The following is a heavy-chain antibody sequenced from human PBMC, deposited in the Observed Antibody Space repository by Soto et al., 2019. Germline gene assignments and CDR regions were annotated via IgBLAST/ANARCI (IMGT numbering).Heavy chain of an antibody. D-gene: IGHD6-6*01. J-gene: IGHJ4*02. CDR1: GFTFSSYV. CDR3: AKGSASARPYYFDY. CDR2: ITGSSGDT. V-gene: IGHV3-23*01. Sequence: GGSLRLSCAASGFTFSSYVMSWVRQAPGKGLEWVSAITGSSGDTYYADSVKGRFTISRDNSKSTLFLQMNSLRAEDTALYYCAKGSASARPYYFDYWGQGALVTVSS.